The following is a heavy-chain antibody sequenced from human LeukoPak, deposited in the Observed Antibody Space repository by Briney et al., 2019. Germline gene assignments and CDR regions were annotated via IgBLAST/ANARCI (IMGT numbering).Heavy chain of an antibody. CDR1: GFTFSSYS. CDR3: ARDSRHLFDY. CDR2: ISSSSSYI. V-gene: IGHV3-21*01. J-gene: IGHJ4*02. Sequence: GGSLRLSCAASGFTFSSYSMNWVRQAPGRGLEWVSSISSSSSYIYYADSVKGRFTISRDNAKNSLYLQMNSLRAEDTAVYYCARDSRHLFDYWGQGTLVTVSS.